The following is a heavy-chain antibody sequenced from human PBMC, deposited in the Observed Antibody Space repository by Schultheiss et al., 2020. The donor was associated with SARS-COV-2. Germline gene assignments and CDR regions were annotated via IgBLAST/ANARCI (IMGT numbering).Heavy chain of an antibody. D-gene: IGHD2-2*01. J-gene: IGHJ4*02. CDR1: GFTFSSYA. V-gene: IGHV3-23*01. CDR2: ISGSGGST. Sequence: GGSLRLSCAASGFTFSSYAMSWVRQAPGKGLEWVSAISGSGGSTYYADSVKGRFTISRDNSKNTLYLQMNSLRAEDTAVYYCARSLCSSTSCRNYYFDYWGQGTLVTVSS. CDR3: ARSLCSSTSCRNYYFDY.